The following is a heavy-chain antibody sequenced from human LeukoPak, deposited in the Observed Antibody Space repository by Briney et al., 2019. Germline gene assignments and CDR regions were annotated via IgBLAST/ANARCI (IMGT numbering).Heavy chain of an antibody. CDR2: IIPIFGTA. J-gene: IGHJ3*02. D-gene: IGHD2-15*01. CDR3: AIPKGVAGAATGAFDI. V-gene: IGHV1-69*05. CDR1: GGTFSSYA. Sequence: SVKVSCKASGGTFSSYAISWVRQAPGQGLEWMGRIIPIFGTANYAQKFQGRVTITTDESTSTAYMELSSLRSEDTAVYYCAIPKGVAGAATGAFDIWGQGTMVTVSS.